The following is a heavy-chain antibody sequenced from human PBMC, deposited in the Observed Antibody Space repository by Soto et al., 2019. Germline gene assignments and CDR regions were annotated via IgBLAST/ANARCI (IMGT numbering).Heavy chain of an antibody. Sequence: QVQLVESGGGVVQPGRSLRLSCAASGFTFSSYAMHWVRQAPGKGLEWVAVISYDGSNKYYADSVKGRFAISRDNSKNTLDLQMNSLRAEDTAVYYCAGIMDTAMVTDYWGQGTLVTVSS. J-gene: IGHJ4*02. V-gene: IGHV3-30*09. CDR2: ISYDGSNK. CDR1: GFTFSSYA. D-gene: IGHD5-18*01. CDR3: AGIMDTAMVTDY.